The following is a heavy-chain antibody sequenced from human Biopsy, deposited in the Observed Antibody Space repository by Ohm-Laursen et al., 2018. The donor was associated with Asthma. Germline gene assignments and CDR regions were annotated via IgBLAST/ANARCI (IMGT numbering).Heavy chain of an antibody. CDR2: ISYDGSNR. Sequence: SLRLSCAASGFTFSTYGMHWVRQAQGKGLEWVAVISYDGSNRYSADSVRGRFTISRDNSKNTLYLQMSSLRAGDTAVYYCAKDVVWFRELGGMDVWGQGTTVTVSS. CDR1: GFTFSTYG. CDR3: AKDVVWFRELGGMDV. D-gene: IGHD3-10*01. V-gene: IGHV3-30*18. J-gene: IGHJ6*02.